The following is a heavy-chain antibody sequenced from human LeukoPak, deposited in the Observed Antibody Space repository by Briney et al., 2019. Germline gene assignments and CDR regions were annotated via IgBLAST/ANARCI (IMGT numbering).Heavy chain of an antibody. Sequence: GGSLRLSCAASGFTFSSYAMHWVRQAPGKGLEWVAVISYDGSNKYYADSVKGRFTTSRDNSKNTLYLQMNSLRAEDTAVYYCARGGITMVRGVSYWGQGTLVTVSS. CDR1: GFTFSSYA. CDR3: ARGGITMVRGVSY. CDR2: ISYDGSNK. V-gene: IGHV3-30-3*01. D-gene: IGHD3-10*01. J-gene: IGHJ4*02.